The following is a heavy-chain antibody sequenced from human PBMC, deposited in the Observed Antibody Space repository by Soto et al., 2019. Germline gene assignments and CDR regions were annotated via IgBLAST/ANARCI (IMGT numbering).Heavy chain of an antibody. Sequence: GSLTLSCAAAGFTFSSYRINLVRQARGKGLEWVSSISSSSSYIYYADSVKGRFTISRDNAKNSLYLQMNSLRAEDTAVYYCARVHLPPSGCYYSILDYWGQGTLVTVSS. CDR3: ARVHLPPSGCYYSILDY. CDR1: GFTFSSYR. V-gene: IGHV3-21*01. CDR2: ISSSSSYI. D-gene: IGHD3-22*01. J-gene: IGHJ4*02.